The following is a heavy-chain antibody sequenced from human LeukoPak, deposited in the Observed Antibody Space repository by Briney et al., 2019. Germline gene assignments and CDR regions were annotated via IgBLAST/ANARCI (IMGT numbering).Heavy chain of an antibody. V-gene: IGHV3-53*01. Sequence: GGSLRLSRAASGFTVSSYYMSWVRQAPGKGLEWVSVTHSGGSTYYADSVKGRFTISRDNSKNTLYLQMNSLRADDTAVYYCATKRGYSYGLDYWGQGALVTVSS. CDR2: THSGGST. CDR1: GFTVSSYY. D-gene: IGHD5-18*01. J-gene: IGHJ4*02. CDR3: ATKRGYSYGLDY.